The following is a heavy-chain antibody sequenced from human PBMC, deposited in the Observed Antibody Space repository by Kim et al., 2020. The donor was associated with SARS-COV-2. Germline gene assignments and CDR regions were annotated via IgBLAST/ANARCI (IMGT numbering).Heavy chain of an antibody. Sequence: GGSLRLSCAASGFTFGDYAMHWVRQAPGKGLEWVSGISWNSGSIGHADSVKGRFTISRDNAKNSLYLQMNSLRAEDTALYYCAKASRGAVAGRGFDYWGQGTLVTVSS. CDR1: GFTFGDYA. CDR3: AKASRGAVAGRGFDY. CDR2: ISWNSGSI. V-gene: IGHV3-9*01. D-gene: IGHD6-19*01. J-gene: IGHJ4*02.